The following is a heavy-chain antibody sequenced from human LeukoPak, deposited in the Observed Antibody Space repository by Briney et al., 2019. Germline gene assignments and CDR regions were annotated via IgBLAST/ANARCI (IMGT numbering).Heavy chain of an antibody. Sequence: PGGSLRLSCAASGFTFSSYAMSWVRQAPGKGLEWVSAISGSGGSTYYADSVKGRFTISRDNSKNTLYLQMNSLRAEDTAVYYCAKDLEIQNEQWLVRDKYYFYGMDVWGQGTTVTVSS. D-gene: IGHD6-19*01. J-gene: IGHJ6*02. CDR2: ISGSGGST. V-gene: IGHV3-23*01. CDR3: AKDLEIQNEQWLVRDKYYFYGMDV. CDR1: GFTFSSYA.